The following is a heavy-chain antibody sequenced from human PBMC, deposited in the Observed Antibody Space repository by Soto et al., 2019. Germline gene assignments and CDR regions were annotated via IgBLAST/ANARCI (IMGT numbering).Heavy chain of an antibody. D-gene: IGHD2-21*02. CDR2: IHSDGSST. Sequence: EVQLVESEGGLVQPGGSLRLSCAASGFTFSYYWMHWVRQAPGQGLVWVSRIHSDGSSTTYADSVKGRFTSSRYNAKNTLYLQMNSLRAEDTAVYYCARGDRGAFDLWGQGTMVTVSS. J-gene: IGHJ3*01. V-gene: IGHV3-74*01. CDR1: GFTFSYYW. CDR3: ARGDRGAFDL.